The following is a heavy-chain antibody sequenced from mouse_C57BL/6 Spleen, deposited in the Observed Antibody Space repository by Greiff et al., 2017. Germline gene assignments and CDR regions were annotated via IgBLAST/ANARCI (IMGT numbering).Heavy chain of an antibody. CDR2: IDPSDSYT. D-gene: IGHD3-2*02. V-gene: IGHV1-69*01. CDR1: GYTFTSYW. Sequence: QVQLQQPGAELVMPGASVKLSCKASGYTFTSYWMHWVKQRPGQGLEWIGEIDPSDSYTNYNQKFKGKSTLTVDKSSSTAYMQLSSLTSEASAVYYCARGDSSGFAYWGQGTLVTVSA. J-gene: IGHJ3*01. CDR3: ARGDSSGFAY.